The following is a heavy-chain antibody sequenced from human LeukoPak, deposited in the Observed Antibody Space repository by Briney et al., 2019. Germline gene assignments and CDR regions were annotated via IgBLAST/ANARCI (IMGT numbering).Heavy chain of an antibody. Sequence: GALRLSCAASGFTFSSYGMHWVRQAPGKGLEWVAVISYDGSNKYYADSVKGRFTISRDNSKNTLYLQMNSLRAEDTAVYYCARDLNGGRIEEKEYSSSNWGQGTLVTVSS. CDR3: ARDLNGGRIEEKEYSSSN. J-gene: IGHJ4*02. CDR1: GFTFSSYG. V-gene: IGHV3-30*03. D-gene: IGHD6-6*01. CDR2: ISYDGSNK.